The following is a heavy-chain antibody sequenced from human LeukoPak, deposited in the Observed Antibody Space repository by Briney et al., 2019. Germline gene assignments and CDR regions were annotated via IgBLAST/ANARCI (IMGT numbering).Heavy chain of an antibody. Sequence: SETLSLTCTVSGGSISSSSYYWGWIRQPPGKGLEWIGSIYYSGSTYYNPSLKSRVTISVDTSKNQFSLKLSSVTAADTAVYYCARQNRGIAAAGTHAFDIWGQGTMVTVSS. CDR2: IYYSGST. D-gene: IGHD6-13*01. J-gene: IGHJ3*02. CDR3: ARQNRGIAAAGTHAFDI. CDR1: GGSISSSSYY. V-gene: IGHV4-39*01.